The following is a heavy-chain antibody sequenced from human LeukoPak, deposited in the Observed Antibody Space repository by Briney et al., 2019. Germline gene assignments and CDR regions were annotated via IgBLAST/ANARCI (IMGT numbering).Heavy chain of an antibody. CDR1: GGSISSGSYY. CDR2: MYTSGST. D-gene: IGHD4-11*01. J-gene: IGHJ4*02. Sequence: PSQTLSLTCTVYGGSISSGSYYWSWIRQPAGKGLEWIGRMYTSGSTNYNPSLKSRVTISVDTSKNQFSLKLSSVTAADTAVYYCARGGLQFDYWGQGTLVTVSS. V-gene: IGHV4-61*02. CDR3: ARGGLQFDY.